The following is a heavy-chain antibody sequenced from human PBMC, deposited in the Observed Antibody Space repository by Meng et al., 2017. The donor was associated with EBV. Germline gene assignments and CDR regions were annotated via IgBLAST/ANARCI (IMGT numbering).Heavy chain of an antibody. CDR2: INPNSGGT. Sequence: QVQLGQSGAEVKKPGASVKASCKASGYTFTGYYMHWVRQASGQGLEWMGRINPNSGGTNYAQKFQGRVTMTRDTSISTAYMELSRLRSDDTAVYYCARVGIAVAGTGDYWGQGTLVTVSS. J-gene: IGHJ4*02. CDR1: GYTFTGYY. V-gene: IGHV1-2*06. D-gene: IGHD6-19*01. CDR3: ARVGIAVAGTGDY.